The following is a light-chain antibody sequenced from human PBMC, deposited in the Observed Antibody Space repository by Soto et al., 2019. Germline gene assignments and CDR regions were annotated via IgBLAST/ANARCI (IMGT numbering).Light chain of an antibody. CDR2: KAS. CDR3: QHYNSYSEA. CDR1: QTISSW. Sequence: DIQMTPSPATLSVSVGDRVTITCRASQTISSWLAWYQQKPGKAPKLLIYKASTLKSGVPSRFSGSGSGTEFTLTISSLQPDDFATYYCQHYNSYSEAVGQGAKVDI. V-gene: IGKV1-5*03. J-gene: IGKJ1*01.